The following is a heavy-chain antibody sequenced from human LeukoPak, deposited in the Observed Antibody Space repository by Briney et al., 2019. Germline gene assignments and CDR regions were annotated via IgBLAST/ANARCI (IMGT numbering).Heavy chain of an antibody. CDR1: GFTDNSNY. Sequence: PGGSLRLSCAASGFTDNSNYMTWVRQAPGKGLEWVSVIHSGGSTFYADFVKGRFTISRDNSKNTLYLQMNSLRTDDTAVYYCASSSWSRSNWFDPWGQGTLVTVSS. V-gene: IGHV3-66*02. CDR2: IHSGGST. J-gene: IGHJ5*02. D-gene: IGHD6-13*01. CDR3: ASSSWSRSNWFDP.